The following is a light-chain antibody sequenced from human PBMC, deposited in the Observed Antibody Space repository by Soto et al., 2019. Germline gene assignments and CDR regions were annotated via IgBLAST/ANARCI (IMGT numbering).Light chain of an antibody. CDR3: QQYGSSPGVT. CDR1: QSVSSSY. V-gene: IGKV3-20*01. CDR2: GAS. J-gene: IGKJ4*01. Sequence: EIVLTQSPGTLSLSPGERGTLSCRASQSVSSSYLAWYQQKPGQAPRLLIYGASSRATGIPDRFSGSGSGTDFTLTISRLEPEDFAVYYCQQYGSSPGVTFGGGTKVDIK.